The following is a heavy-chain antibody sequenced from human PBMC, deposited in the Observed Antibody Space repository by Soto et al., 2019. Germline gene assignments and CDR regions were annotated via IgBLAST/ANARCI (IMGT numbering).Heavy chain of an antibody. V-gene: IGHV4-39*01. CDR2: IYYDGST. J-gene: IGHJ4*02. Sequence: SETLSLTCAVSGGSISSGGYYWGWIRQPPGKGLESIANIYYDGSTYYNPSLKSRVTISFDTSKNQFSLKLSSVTAADTAVYYCARLHTVPRLFMYPHDYRGQRTPVTVSS. CDR3: ARLHTVPRLFMYPHDY. D-gene: IGHD4-4*01. CDR1: GGSISSGGYY.